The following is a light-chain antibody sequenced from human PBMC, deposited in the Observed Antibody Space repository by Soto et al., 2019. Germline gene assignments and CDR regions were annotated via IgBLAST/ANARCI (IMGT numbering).Light chain of an antibody. CDR3: QQSYSTPLT. J-gene: IGKJ4*02. V-gene: IGKV1-39*01. CDR2: AAS. Sequence: DIQMTQSPSSLSASVRDRVTITCRTSQSLSSYLNWYQQKPGKAPKIMIYAASSLQSGVPSRFSGCGSGTDFTLTISSLQPEDFATYDCQQSYSTPLTFGGGNKVEIK. CDR1: QSLSSY.